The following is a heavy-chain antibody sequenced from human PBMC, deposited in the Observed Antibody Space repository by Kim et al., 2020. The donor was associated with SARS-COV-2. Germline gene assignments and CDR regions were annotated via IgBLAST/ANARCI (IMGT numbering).Heavy chain of an antibody. Sequence: NHTQKFQGRVTITADKSTSTTYMELSSLRSEDTAVYYWARGGYGQGVYFDLWGQGTLVTVSS. V-gene: IGHV1-69*04. CDR3: ARGGYGQGVYFDL. J-gene: IGHJ4*02. D-gene: IGHD5-18*01.